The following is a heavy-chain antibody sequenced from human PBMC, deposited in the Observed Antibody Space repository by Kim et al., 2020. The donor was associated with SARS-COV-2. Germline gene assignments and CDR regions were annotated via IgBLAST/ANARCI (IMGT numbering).Heavy chain of an antibody. Sequence: SETLSLTCAVYGGSFSGYYWSWIRQPPGKGLEWIGEINHSGSTNYNPSLKSRVTISVDTSKNQFSLKLSSVTAADTAVYYCARGRLAVAGTGGYYFDYWGQGTLVTVSS. V-gene: IGHV4-34*01. CDR2: INHSGST. J-gene: IGHJ4*02. D-gene: IGHD6-19*01. CDR3: ARGRLAVAGTGGYYFDY. CDR1: GGSFSGYY.